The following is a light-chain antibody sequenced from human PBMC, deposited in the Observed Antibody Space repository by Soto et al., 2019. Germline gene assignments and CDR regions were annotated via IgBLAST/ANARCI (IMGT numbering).Light chain of an antibody. CDR3: QQSYSTLLIT. Sequence: DIQMTQSPSFLSASVGDRVTISCRASQAINTYLNWYQQKPGKAPKLLIYGTSDLQNGVPSRFSGGGSGTDCTLTISSLQPEDLATYYGQQSYSTLLITFGQGTRLEV. J-gene: IGKJ5*01. CDR2: GTS. CDR1: QAINTY. V-gene: IGKV1-39*01.